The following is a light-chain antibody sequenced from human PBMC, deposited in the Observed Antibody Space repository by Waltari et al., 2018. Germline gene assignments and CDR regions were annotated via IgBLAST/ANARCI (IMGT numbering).Light chain of an antibody. J-gene: IGKJ3*01. CDR3: MQPVRWPPG. V-gene: IGKV2-30*02. CDR2: KVS. Sequence: VVLTQSPLFLPVTLGQPASISCRAPESLVHNDGYSYLNWFPQRPGQAPRRLFYKVSKRDFGVPDRFSASGSATDFTLNISRVEADDVGVYFCMQPVRWPPGFGPGTRVDIK. CDR1: ESLVHNDGYSY.